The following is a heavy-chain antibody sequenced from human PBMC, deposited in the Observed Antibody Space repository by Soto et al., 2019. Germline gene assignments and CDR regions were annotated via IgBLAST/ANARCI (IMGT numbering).Heavy chain of an antibody. Sequence: PGGSPRLSCTTCGFSFNTYAMHWVCQAPGKGLEWVAVMSHDGTNSFYADSVKGRFTISRDNSKNTLYLQMNSLRTEDTAIYYCARPGSGYDILTGHYFYYSPAMGVWGQGTTVTVSS. CDR1: GFSFNTYA. CDR3: ARPGSGYDILTGHYFYYSPAMGV. D-gene: IGHD3-9*01. J-gene: IGHJ6*02. V-gene: IGHV3-30-3*01. CDR2: MSHDGTNS.